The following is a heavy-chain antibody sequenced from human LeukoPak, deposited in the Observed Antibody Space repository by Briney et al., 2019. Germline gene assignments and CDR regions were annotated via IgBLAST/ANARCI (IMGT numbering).Heavy chain of an antibody. Sequence: GGSLSLSCAASGFTFSSYSMNWVRQAPGKGLEWVSSISSSSSYIYYADSVKGRFTISRDNAKNSLYLQMNSLRAEDTAVYYCARLLRDSSGYPIPDYWGQGTLVTVSS. D-gene: IGHD3-22*01. V-gene: IGHV3-21*01. CDR1: GFTFSSYS. CDR2: ISSSSSYI. CDR3: ARLLRDSSGYPIPDY. J-gene: IGHJ4*02.